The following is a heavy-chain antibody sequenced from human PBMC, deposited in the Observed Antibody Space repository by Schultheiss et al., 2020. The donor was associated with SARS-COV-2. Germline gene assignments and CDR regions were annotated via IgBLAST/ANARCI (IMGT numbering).Heavy chain of an antibody. J-gene: IGHJ4*02. CDR2: ISGSGGST. CDR3: ATSSGPFYGDPPDY. D-gene: IGHD4-17*01. Sequence: GESLKISCAASGFTFSSYDMHWVRQAPGKGLEWVSAISGSGGSTYYADSVKGRFTISRDNSKNTLYLQMNSLRAEDTAVYYCATSSGPFYGDPPDYWGQGTLVTVSS. V-gene: IGHV3-23*01. CDR1: GFTFSSYD.